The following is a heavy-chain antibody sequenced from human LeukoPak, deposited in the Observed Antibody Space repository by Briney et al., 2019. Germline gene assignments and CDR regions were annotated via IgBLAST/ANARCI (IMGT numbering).Heavy chain of an antibody. D-gene: IGHD3-10*01. V-gene: IGHV3-74*03. J-gene: IGHJ6*02. CDR1: GFIFSNYD. CDR3: GSSAAGTYAMDV. Sequence: GGSLRLSCVGSGFIFSNYDIHWVRQAPGKGLVWVSRFKRDGSSTTYADSVKGRFTISRDSAKNTVYLQMNSLRVEDTAVYHCGSSAAGTYAMDVWGQGTTATVSS. CDR2: FKRDGSST.